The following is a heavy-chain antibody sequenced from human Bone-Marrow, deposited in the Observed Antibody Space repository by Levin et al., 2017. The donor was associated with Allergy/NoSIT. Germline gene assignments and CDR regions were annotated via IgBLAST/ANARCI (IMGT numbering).Heavy chain of an antibody. J-gene: IGHJ4*02. V-gene: IGHV4-59*01. Sequence: SQTLSLTCTVSGDSIRSFFWSWIRQPPGKGLEWIGYMSFSGSTNFNPSLKSRVTISVDTSKNQFSLRLSSVTAADTAVYYCARATRSSIIYYFDYWGPGTLVTVSS. CDR3: ARATRSSIIYYFDY. D-gene: IGHD6-13*01. CDR1: GDSIRSFF. CDR2: MSFSGST.